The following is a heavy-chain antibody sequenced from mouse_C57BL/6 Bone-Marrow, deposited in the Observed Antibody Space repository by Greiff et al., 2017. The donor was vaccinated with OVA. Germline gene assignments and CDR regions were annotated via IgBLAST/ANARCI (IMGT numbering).Heavy chain of an antibody. Sequence: VQLQQSGAELVRPGASVKLSCTASGFNIKDDYMHWVKQRPEQGLEWIGWIDPENGDTEYASKFQGKATITADTSSNTAYLQLSSLTSEDTAVYYCTTGYDGYYYVDVWGTGTTVTVSS. D-gene: IGHD2-3*01. CDR3: TTGYDGYYYVDV. CDR2: IDPENGDT. CDR1: GFNIKDDY. V-gene: IGHV14-4*01. J-gene: IGHJ1*03.